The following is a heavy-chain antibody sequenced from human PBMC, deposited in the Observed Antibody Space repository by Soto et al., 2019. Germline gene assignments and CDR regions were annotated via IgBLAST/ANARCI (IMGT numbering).Heavy chain of an antibody. V-gene: IGHV4-34*01. D-gene: IGHD6-13*01. Sequence: PSETLSLTCAVYGGSFSGYYWSWIRQPPGKGLEWIGEINHSGSTNYNPSLKSRVTISVDTSKNQFSLKLSSVTAADTAVYYCARMFGIAAPVDYWGQGTLVTVSS. CDR1: GGSFSGYY. CDR2: INHSGST. CDR3: ARMFGIAAPVDY. J-gene: IGHJ4*02.